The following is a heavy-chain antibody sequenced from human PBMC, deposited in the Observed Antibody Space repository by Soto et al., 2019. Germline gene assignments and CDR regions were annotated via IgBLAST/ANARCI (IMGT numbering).Heavy chain of an antibody. Sequence: QVQLVQSGAEVKKPGASLRVSCKASGYTFTSYGISWVRQAPGQGREWMGWIGASSGNTNYAQNLQGRVTMTTDTSTSTAYMELRSLRSDDTAVYYCARHGSGENYFDYWGRGTLVTVSS. CDR3: ARHGSGENYFDY. CDR2: IGASSGNT. CDR1: GYTFTSYG. J-gene: IGHJ4*02. V-gene: IGHV1-18*04. D-gene: IGHD3-10*01.